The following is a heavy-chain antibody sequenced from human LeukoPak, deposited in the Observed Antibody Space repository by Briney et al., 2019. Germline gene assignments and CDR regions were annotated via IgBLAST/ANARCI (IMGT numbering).Heavy chain of an antibody. CDR2: ISAYNGNT. CDR3: ARARGYYDSSGYCFDY. V-gene: IGHV1-18*01. Sequence: ASVKVSCEASGYTFTSYGISWVRQAPGQGLEWMGWISAYNGNTNYAQKLQGRVTMTTDTSTSTAYMELRSLRSDDTAVYYCARARGYYDSSGYCFDYWGQGTLVTVSS. CDR1: GYTFTSYG. D-gene: IGHD3-22*01. J-gene: IGHJ4*02.